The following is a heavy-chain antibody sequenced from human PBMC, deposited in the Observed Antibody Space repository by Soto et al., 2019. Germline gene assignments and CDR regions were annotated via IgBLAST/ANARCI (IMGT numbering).Heavy chain of an antibody. D-gene: IGHD6-19*01. J-gene: IGHJ3*02. Sequence: EVQLVESGGGLVQPGGSLRLSCAASGFTFSSYWMSWVRQAPGKGLEWVANIKQDGSEKYYVDSVKGRFTISRDNAKNSLYLQMISLRAEDTAVYYCARGMYSSGWYVPGAFDIWGQGTMVTVSS. V-gene: IGHV3-7*04. CDR3: ARGMYSSGWYVPGAFDI. CDR2: IKQDGSEK. CDR1: GFTFSSYW.